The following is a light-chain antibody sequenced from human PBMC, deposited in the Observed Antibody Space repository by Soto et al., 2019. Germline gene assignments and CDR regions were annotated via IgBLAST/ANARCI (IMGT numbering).Light chain of an antibody. Sequence: DIQMTQSPSTLSASVGDRVTMTCRASQSINNWLAWYQQKPGKAPKLLIFDAFSLESGVPFRFSGSGFGTDFTLTISSLQPEDFATYYCQQVNSYPITFGQGTRLEIK. CDR1: QSINNW. J-gene: IGKJ5*01. CDR3: QQVNSYPIT. CDR2: DAF. V-gene: IGKV1-5*01.